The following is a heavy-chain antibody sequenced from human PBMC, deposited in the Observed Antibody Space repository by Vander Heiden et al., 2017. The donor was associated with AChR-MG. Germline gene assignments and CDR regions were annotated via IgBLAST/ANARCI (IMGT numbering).Heavy chain of an antibody. J-gene: IGHJ3*02. V-gene: IGHV3-73*02. CDR3: TCYSSSQGWI. CDR2: MRKKVNNYAT. D-gene: IGHD6-13*01. Sequence: EVQLVESGGGLVQPGGSLKLSCAASGFTFSDSAVYWVHQPPGKGLEWVGRMRKKVNNYATAYAASVKGRFIISRDDSKYTAYLKMNSLKTEDTAVYLCTCYSSSQGWIWGQGTMVTVSS. CDR1: GFTFSDSA.